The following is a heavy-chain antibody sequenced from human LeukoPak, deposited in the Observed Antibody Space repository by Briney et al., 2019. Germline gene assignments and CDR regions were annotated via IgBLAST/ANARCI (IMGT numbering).Heavy chain of an antibody. J-gene: IGHJ6*02. V-gene: IGHV4-34*01. CDR1: GGSFSGYY. Sequence: PSETLSLTCAVYGGSFSGYYWSWIRQPPGKGLEWIGEINHSGSTNYNPSLKSRVTISVDTSKNQFSLKLSSVTAADTAVYYCARASAVPRYYYYYGMDVWGQGTTVTVSS. D-gene: IGHD3-10*01. CDR3: ARASAVPRYYYYYGMDV. CDR2: INHSGST.